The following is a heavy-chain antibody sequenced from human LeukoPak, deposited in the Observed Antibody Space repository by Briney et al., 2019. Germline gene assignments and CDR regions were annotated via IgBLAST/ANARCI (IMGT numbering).Heavy chain of an antibody. CDR3: AKDTTMIVTNNWFDP. J-gene: IGHJ5*02. V-gene: IGHV3-23*01. CDR2: ISGSGGST. Sequence: PGGTLRLSSAASGFTFTSYAMSRVRQAPGKGREWVSAISGSGGSTYYADSVKGRFTISRDNSKNTLYMQMNSLRAEDTALYYCAKDTTMIVTNNWFDPWGQGTLVTVSS. CDR1: GFTFTSYA. D-gene: IGHD3-22*01.